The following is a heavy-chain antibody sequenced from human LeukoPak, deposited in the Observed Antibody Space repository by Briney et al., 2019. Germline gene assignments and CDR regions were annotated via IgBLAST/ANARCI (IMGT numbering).Heavy chain of an antibody. V-gene: IGHV3-23*01. CDR1: GFTFSSYA. D-gene: IGHD6-19*01. Sequence: GGSLRLSCAASGFTFSSYAMSWVRQAPGKGLEWVSAISGSGGSTYYADSVKGRFTISRDNSKNTLYLQMNSPRAEDTAVDYCAKALQGIAVAATAFDIWGQGTMVTVSS. J-gene: IGHJ3*02. CDR2: ISGSGGST. CDR3: AKALQGIAVAATAFDI.